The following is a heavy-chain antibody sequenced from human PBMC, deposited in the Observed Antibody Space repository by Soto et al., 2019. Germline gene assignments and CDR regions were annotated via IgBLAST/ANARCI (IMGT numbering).Heavy chain of an antibody. Sequence: QVQLVESGGGVVQPGRSLRLSCAASGFTFSSYAMHWVRQAPGKGLEWVAVISYDGSNKNYADSVKGRFTISRDNSKNTQYLQMNSLRGEDTAVYNCARDTGLPAATPYFDSWGQGTLVTVSS. D-gene: IGHD2-2*01. V-gene: IGHV3-30-3*01. CDR1: GFTFSSYA. CDR3: ARDTGLPAATPYFDS. J-gene: IGHJ4*02. CDR2: ISYDGSNK.